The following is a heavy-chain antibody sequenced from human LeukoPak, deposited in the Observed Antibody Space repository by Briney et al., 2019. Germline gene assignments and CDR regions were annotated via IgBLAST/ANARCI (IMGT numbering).Heavy chain of an antibody. D-gene: IGHD5-24*01. J-gene: IGHJ6*03. CDR3: ARGIREDDYNPDGYSYYYMDV. CDR1: GGSIRGTYY. V-gene: IGHV4-59*01. Sequence: PSETLSLTXSVSGGSIRGTYYWTRIRQPPGKALECIGYIHHSGSTYYNPSLKSRVAISTDTSNKQFSLTLRSVTAADTAIYYCARGIREDDYNPDGYSYYYMDVWAKGTTVTVS. CDR2: IHHSGST.